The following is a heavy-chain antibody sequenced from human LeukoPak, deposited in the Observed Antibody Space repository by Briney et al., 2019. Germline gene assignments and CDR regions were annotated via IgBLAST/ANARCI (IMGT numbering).Heavy chain of an antibody. J-gene: IGHJ4*02. Sequence: GGSLRLSCAASVITFSNYGMHWVRQAPGKGLQWVAYIRYDGRNKYSADSVKGRFTIYRDNSKSTLYLQMNSLRPEDMAVYYCAKGGSNNWSFDNWGQGTLVTVSS. CDR2: IRYDGRNK. CDR3: AKGGSNNWSFDN. V-gene: IGHV3-30*02. D-gene: IGHD1-1*01. CDR1: VITFSNYG.